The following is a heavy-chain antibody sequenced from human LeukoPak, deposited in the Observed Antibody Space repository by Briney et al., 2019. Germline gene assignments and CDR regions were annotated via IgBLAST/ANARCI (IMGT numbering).Heavy chain of an antibody. CDR1: GFNFSKND. CDR2: IGVGGDT. D-gene: IGHD4-11*01. Sequence: GGSLRLSCVASGFNFSKNDMHWVRQSTERGLEWVSAIGVGGDTYYADPVKGRFTISRENGKNSVYLQMNSLRAGDTAVYFCAKAFDYNGLRGEGGSFDCWGQGALVTVSS. CDR3: AKAFDYNGLRGEGGSFDC. V-gene: IGHV3-13*01. J-gene: IGHJ4*02.